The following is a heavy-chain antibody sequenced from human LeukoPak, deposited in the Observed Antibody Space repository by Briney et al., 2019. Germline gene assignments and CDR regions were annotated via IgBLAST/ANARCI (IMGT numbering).Heavy chain of an antibody. CDR1: GGSISSGGYY. CDR2: IYHSGST. D-gene: IGHD6-6*01. Sequence: PSETLSLTCTVSGGSISSGGYYWSWIRQPPGKGLEWIGYIYHSGSTYYNPSLKSRVTISVDRSKNQFSLKLSSVTAADTAVYYCARHEFRIAARLFAFDIWGQGTMVTVSS. V-gene: IGHV4-30-2*01. CDR3: ARHEFRIAARLFAFDI. J-gene: IGHJ3*02.